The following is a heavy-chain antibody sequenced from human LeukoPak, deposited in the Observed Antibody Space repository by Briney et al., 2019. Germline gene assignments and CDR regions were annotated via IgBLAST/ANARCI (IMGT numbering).Heavy chain of an antibody. CDR3: AKDEANWNYVISLYYFDY. V-gene: IGHV3-30*02. D-gene: IGHD1-7*01. J-gene: IGHJ4*02. CDR2: IRYDGSNK. CDR1: GFTFSSYG. Sequence: GESLRLSCAASGFTFSSYGMHWVRQAPGKGLEWVAFIRYDGSNKYYADSVKGRFTISRDNSRNTLYLQMNSLRAEDTAVYYCAKDEANWNYVISLYYFDYWGQGTLVTVSS.